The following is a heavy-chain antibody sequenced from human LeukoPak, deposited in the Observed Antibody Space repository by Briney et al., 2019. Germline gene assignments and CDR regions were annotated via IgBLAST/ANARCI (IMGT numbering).Heavy chain of an antibody. CDR2: IGGGGGST. Sequence: GGSLRLSCAASGFTFTSYSMNWVRQAPGKGLEWVSTIGGGGGSTYYADSVKGRFTISRDNSKNTLYLQVNSLRAEDTAVYYCAKGGKWDVTPFDYWGQGTLVTVSS. CDR1: GFTFTSYS. CDR3: AKGGKWDVTPFDY. D-gene: IGHD1-26*01. V-gene: IGHV3-23*01. J-gene: IGHJ4*02.